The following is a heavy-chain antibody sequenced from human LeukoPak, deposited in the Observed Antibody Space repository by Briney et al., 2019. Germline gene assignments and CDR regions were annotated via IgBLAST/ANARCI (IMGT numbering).Heavy chain of an antibody. CDR1: GGWIRSSCYY. J-gene: IGHJ4*02. D-gene: IGHD3-3*01. Sequence: SEALWLSCADRGGWIRSSCYYSGWIQQPPGKGLEWIGSIYYSGSTYYNPSLKSRVTISVDTSKNQFSLKLSSVTAADTAVYYCARLTFWSGYYYFDYWGQGTLVTVSS. CDR3: ARLTFWSGYYYFDY. CDR2: IYYSGST. V-gene: IGHV4-39*01.